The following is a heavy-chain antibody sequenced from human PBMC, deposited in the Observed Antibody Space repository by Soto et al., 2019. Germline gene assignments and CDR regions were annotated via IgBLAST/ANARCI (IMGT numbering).Heavy chain of an antibody. CDR1: GFNFSNNW. V-gene: IGHV3-74*01. CDR3: ATAEVDY. CDR2: MNSDGRTT. Sequence: RRLSCAASGFNFSNNWMHWVRQAPGKGLEWVSRMNSDGRTTNYADSVKGRFTVSRDNAKNTLYLQMNSLRAEDTAVYYCATAEVDYWGPGTLVTVSS. J-gene: IGHJ4*02.